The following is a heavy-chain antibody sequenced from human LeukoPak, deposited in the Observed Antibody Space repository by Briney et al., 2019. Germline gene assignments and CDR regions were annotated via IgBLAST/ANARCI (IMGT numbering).Heavy chain of an antibody. CDR1: GYTFTGYY. V-gene: IGHV1-2*02. Sequence: GALVKVSCKASGYTFTGYYMHWVRQAPGQGLEWMGWINPKSGGTNYAQKFQGRVTMTRDTSISTAYMELSRLRSDDTAVYYCAREAAAAGENYFDYWGQGALVTVSS. D-gene: IGHD6-13*01. CDR3: AREAAAAGENYFDY. CDR2: INPKSGGT. J-gene: IGHJ4*02.